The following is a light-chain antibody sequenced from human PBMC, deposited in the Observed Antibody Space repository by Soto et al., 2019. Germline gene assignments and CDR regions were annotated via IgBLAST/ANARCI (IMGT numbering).Light chain of an antibody. CDR1: QAVNTR. J-gene: IGKJ5*01. Sequence: EIVVTQTQTTLSSFPCDRVTLSSSASQAVNTRLAWYQHKPGQAPSLLIYDASNRATGIPARFSGSGSGTDFTLTISSLEPEDFAVYYCQQRSNWPPRITFGQGTRLEIK. CDR2: DAS. V-gene: IGKV3-11*01. CDR3: QQRSNWPPRIT.